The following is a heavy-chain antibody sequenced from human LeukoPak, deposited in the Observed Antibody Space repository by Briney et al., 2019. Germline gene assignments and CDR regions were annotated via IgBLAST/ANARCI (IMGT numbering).Heavy chain of an antibody. CDR1: GGSVNSGSYY. Sequence: SETLSLTCTVSGGSVNSGSYYWSWIRQPPGKGLEWIGCIYYSGSTNYNPSLKSRVTISVDTSKNQFSLKLSSVTAADTVVYYCARDTYNYDGSGYYYLDYWGQGTLVTVSS. CDR3: ARDTYNYDGSGYYYLDY. V-gene: IGHV4-61*01. D-gene: IGHD3-22*01. J-gene: IGHJ4*02. CDR2: IYYSGST.